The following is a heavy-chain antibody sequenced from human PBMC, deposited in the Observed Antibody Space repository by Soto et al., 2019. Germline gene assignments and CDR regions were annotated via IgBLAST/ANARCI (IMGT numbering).Heavy chain of an antibody. CDR2: ISRSGGST. J-gene: IGHJ6*02. CDR1: AFTCGRSA. V-gene: IGHV3-23*01. D-gene: IGHD6-13*01. CDR3: AKDRIAAAGTKGIYYYYGMDV. Sequence: PGGPPRPPCAHSAFTCGRSAISSVGQGPGKGKEWVSAISRSGGSTYYADSVKGRFTTSTDNSKNTLYLQMNSLRAEDTAVYYCAKDRIAAAGTKGIYYYYGMDVWGQGTTVTVSS.